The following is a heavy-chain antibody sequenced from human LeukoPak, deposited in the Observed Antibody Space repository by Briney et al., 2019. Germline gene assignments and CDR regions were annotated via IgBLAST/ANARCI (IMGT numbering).Heavy chain of an antibody. D-gene: IGHD3-22*01. CDR1: GFTFSSYG. J-gene: IGHJ3*02. CDR2: IWYDGSNK. V-gene: IGHV3-33*01. CDR3: ARDEIPYYYDSSGYSHAFDI. Sequence: QPGRSLRLSCAASGFTFSSYGMHWVRQAPGKGLEWVAVIWYDGSNKYYADSVKGRFTISRDNSKNTLYLQMNSLRAEDTAVYYCARDEIPYYYDSSGYSHAFDIWGQGTMVTVSS.